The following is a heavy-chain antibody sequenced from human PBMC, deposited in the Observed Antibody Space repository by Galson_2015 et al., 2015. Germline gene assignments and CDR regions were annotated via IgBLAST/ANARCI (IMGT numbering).Heavy chain of an antibody. CDR1: DGSIRDYY. V-gene: IGHV4-59*01. CDR3: ARGAEKYCDSPSCYERLYYYYYLDV. Sequence: ETLSLTCTVSDGSIRDYYWNWIRQPPGKGPEWIGYIYNSGSTNYNPSLKSRVTISVDTSKNQFSLKLSSVTAADTAVYYCARGAEKYCDSPSCYERLYYYYYLDVWGKGTTVTVSS. D-gene: IGHD2-2*01. CDR2: IYNSGST. J-gene: IGHJ6*03.